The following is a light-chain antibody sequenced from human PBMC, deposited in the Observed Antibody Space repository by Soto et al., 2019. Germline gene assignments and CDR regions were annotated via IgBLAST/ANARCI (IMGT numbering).Light chain of an antibody. CDR3: QHYNSYPWT. CDR1: QSIATW. CDR2: RAS. J-gene: IGKJ1*01. V-gene: IGKV1-5*03. Sequence: DIQMTQSPSTLSASVGDRVSITCRASQSIATWLAWYQQKPGKAPNLLIYRASNLESGVPSRFRGSGSGTDFTLTISSLQPDDFATYYCQHYNSYPWTFGQGTKVEIK.